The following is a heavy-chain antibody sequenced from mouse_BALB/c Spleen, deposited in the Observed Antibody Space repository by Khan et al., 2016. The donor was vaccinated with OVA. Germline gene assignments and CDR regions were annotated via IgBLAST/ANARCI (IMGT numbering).Heavy chain of an antibody. J-gene: IGHJ2*01. CDR3: TRPYYADY. V-gene: IGHV1-9*01. CDR2: ILPGTGNT. D-gene: IGHD2-10*01. CDR1: GYAFRSYW. Sequence: QVQLQQSGAELMKPGASVKISCEATGYAFRSYWIEWVKQRPGHGLEWVGEILPGTGNTKYNEKFEGKATLTADTSSNTAYLQLSSLTSEDSAVYYCTRPYYADYWGQGTTLPVSS.